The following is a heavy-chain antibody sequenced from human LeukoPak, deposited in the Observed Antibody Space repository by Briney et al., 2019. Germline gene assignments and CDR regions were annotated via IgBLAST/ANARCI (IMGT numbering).Heavy chain of an antibody. J-gene: IGHJ4*02. V-gene: IGHV4-59*08. Sequence: SETLSLTCTVSGGSISSYYWSWIRRPPGKGLEWIGYIYYSGSTNYNPSLKSRVTISVDTSKNQFSLKLSSVTAADTAVYYCALGATTGFDYWGQGTLVTVSS. CDR1: GGSISSYY. CDR3: ALGATTGFDY. D-gene: IGHD1-26*01. CDR2: IYYSGST.